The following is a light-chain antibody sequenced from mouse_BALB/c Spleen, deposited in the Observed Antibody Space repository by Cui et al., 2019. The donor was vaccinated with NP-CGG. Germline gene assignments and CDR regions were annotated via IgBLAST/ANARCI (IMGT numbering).Light chain of an antibody. V-gene: IGLV1*01. CDR3: ALWYSNHWV. J-gene: IGLJ1*01. CDR2: GTN. Sequence: QAVVPQEPAITTSPGETVTLTCRSSTGAVTTSNYANWVQEKPDHLFTGLIGGTNNRAPGVPARFSGSLIGDKAALTITGAQTEDEAIYFCALWYSNHWVFGGGTKLTVL. CDR1: TGAVTTSNY.